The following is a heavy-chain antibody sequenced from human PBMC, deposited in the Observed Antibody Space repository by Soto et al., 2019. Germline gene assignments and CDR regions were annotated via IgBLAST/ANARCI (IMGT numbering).Heavy chain of an antibody. V-gene: IGHV5-51*01. Sequence: PGQSLKISCKGSGYRFTSYWIGWVRQMPRKGLEWMGIIYPGDSDTRYSPSFQGQVTISADKSISTAYLQWSSLKASDTAMYYCARQKGFWSGYYESYYGMDVWGQGTTVTVSS. D-gene: IGHD3-3*01. CDR2: IYPGDSDT. J-gene: IGHJ6*02. CDR1: GYRFTSYW. CDR3: ARQKGFWSGYYESYYGMDV.